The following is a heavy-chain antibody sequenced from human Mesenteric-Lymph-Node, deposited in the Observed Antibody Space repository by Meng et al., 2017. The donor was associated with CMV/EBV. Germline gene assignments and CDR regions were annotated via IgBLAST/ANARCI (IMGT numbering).Heavy chain of an antibody. CDR3: ARDRLEGSFSGPGY. CDR2: IKYDGSEK. D-gene: IGHD1-26*01. Sequence: GGSLRLSCAASGFSFSSYWMSWVRQAPGKGLEWVANIKYDGSEKFYVDSVKGRFTISRDNAKNSLYLHMSSLRAEDTAIYYCARDRLEGSFSGPGYWGQGTLVTVSS. V-gene: IGHV3-7*01. J-gene: IGHJ4*02. CDR1: GFSFSSYW.